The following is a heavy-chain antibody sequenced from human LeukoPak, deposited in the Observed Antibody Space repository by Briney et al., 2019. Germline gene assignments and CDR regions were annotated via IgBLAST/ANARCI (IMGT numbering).Heavy chain of an antibody. CDR2: IFQSGDA. CDR3: AGYGDSPGAFDI. CDR1: GGSTSNYY. Sequence: SETLSLTCTVSGGSTSNYYWSWIRQPPGKGLEWIAYIFQSGDARYNPSLKSRVTIALDTSKNQFSLTLSSVTAADTAVYYCAGYGDSPGAFDIWGQGTMVTVSS. J-gene: IGHJ3*02. V-gene: IGHV4-4*09. D-gene: IGHD4-17*01.